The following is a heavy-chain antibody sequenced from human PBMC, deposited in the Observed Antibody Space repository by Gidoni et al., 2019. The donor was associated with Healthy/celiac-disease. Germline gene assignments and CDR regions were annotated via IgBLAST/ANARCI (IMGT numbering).Heavy chain of an antibody. CDR1: GGSFSGYY. V-gene: IGHV4-34*01. J-gene: IGHJ4*02. D-gene: IGHD3-22*01. CDR3: ARHQVVVIDY. CDR2: INHSGST. Sequence: QVQLQQWGAGLLKPSETLSLTCAVYGGSFSGYYWSWIRQPPGKGLEWIGEINHSGSTNYNPSLKSRVTISVDTSKNQFSLKLSSVTAADTAVYYCARHQVVVIDYWGQGTLVTVSS.